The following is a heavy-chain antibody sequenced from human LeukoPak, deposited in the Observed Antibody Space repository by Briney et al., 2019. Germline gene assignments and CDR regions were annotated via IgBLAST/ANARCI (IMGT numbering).Heavy chain of an antibody. V-gene: IGHV4-31*03. Sequence: SETLSLTCTVSGGSISSGGYYWSWIRQHPGKGLEWIGYIYYSGSTYYNPSLKSRVTISVDTSKNQFSLKLSSVTAADTAVYYCARHAITIFGVEYFDYWGQGTLVTVSS. J-gene: IGHJ4*02. D-gene: IGHD3-3*01. CDR1: GGSISSGGYY. CDR2: IYYSGST. CDR3: ARHAITIFGVEYFDY.